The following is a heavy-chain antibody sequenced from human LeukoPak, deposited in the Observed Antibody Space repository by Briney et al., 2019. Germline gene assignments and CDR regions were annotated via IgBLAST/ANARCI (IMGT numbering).Heavy chain of an antibody. CDR2: IYTSGST. Sequence: TLSLTCTVSGGSISSSSYYWSWIRQPAGKGLEWIGRIYTSGSTNYNPSLKSRVTISVDTSKNQFSLKLSSVTAADTAVYYCARDLGYGNWFDPWGQGTLVTVSS. J-gene: IGHJ5*02. CDR1: GGSISSSSYY. D-gene: IGHD5-12*01. V-gene: IGHV4-61*02. CDR3: ARDLGYGNWFDP.